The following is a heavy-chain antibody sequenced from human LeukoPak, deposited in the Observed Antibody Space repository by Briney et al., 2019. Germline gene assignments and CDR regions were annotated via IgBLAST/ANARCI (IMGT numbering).Heavy chain of an antibody. CDR2: IYYSGST. Sequence: SETLSLTCTVSGGSISSYYWSWIRQPPGKGLEWIGYIYYSGSTNYNPSLKSQVTMSVDTSKNQFSLKLSSVTAADTAVYYCARGDSYGYTYYFDYWGQGTLVTVSS. D-gene: IGHD5-18*01. CDR1: GGSISSYY. J-gene: IGHJ4*02. V-gene: IGHV4-59*01. CDR3: ARGDSYGYTYYFDY.